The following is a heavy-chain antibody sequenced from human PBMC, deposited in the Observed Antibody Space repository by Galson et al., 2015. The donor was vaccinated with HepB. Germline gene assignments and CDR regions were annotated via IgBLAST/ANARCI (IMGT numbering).Heavy chain of an antibody. D-gene: IGHD3-10*01. CDR3: ASRHSYFRSGTWYNVADY. V-gene: IGHV5-10-1*01. J-gene: IGHJ4*02. Sequence: QSGAEVKKPGESLRISCKGSGYTFTAFWISWVRQIPGTGLEWMGRIDPSDPYTDYSPSFPGHVRMSVDTSTTTAYLQWSSLKASDTARYYCASRHSYFRSGTWYNVADYWGQGTLVSVSS. CDR2: IDPSDPYT. CDR1: GYTFTAFW.